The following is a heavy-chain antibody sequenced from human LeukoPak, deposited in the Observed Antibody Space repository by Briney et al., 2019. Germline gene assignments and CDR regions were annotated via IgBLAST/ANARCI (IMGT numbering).Heavy chain of an antibody. Sequence: SVKVSSKASGGTFSSYAISWVRQAPGQGLEWMGRIIPIFGTANYAQKFQGRVTITTDESTSTAYMELSSLRSEDTAVYYCARGTHGGTYDAFDIWGQGTMVTVSS. CDR3: ARGTHGGTYDAFDI. V-gene: IGHV1-69*05. J-gene: IGHJ3*02. D-gene: IGHD4-23*01. CDR2: IIPIFGTA. CDR1: GGTFSSYA.